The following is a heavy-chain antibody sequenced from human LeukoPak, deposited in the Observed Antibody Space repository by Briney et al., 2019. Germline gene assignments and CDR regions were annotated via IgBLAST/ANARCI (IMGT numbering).Heavy chain of an antibody. D-gene: IGHD3-9*01. CDR2: ISAYNGNT. V-gene: IGHV1-18*01. J-gene: IGHJ6*03. Sequence: ASVKVSCKASGYTLTSYGISWVRQAPGQGLEWMGWISAYNGNTNYAQKLQGRVTMTTDTSTSTAYMELRSLRSDDTAVYYCARHALTGYYNVISYYYYMDVWGKGTTVTVSS. CDR3: ARHALTGYYNVISYYYYMDV. CDR1: GYTLTSYG.